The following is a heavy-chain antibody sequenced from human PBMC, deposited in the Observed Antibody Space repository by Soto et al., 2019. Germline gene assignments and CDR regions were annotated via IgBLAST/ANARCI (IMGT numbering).Heavy chain of an antibody. D-gene: IGHD6-25*01. CDR3: ASAGSREISSAAFDI. CDR2: GIPSYGTP. Sequence: QVQLVPAGAEVKQPGSSVKVACKASRGALSSYAITWVRQSPGQGLDWMGRGIPSYGTPNYAHEFQGRLSRSVSASTSTAYLALSGLISEDTAVDFCASAGSREISSAAFDIWGQGTLVTVSS. CDR1: RGALSSYA. J-gene: IGHJ3*02. V-gene: IGHV1-69*18.